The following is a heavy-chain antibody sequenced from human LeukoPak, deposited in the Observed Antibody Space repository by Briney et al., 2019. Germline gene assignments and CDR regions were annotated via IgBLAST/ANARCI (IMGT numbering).Heavy chain of an antibody. CDR3: AKDQVVPAAMGSFFYYFDY. Sequence: GGSLRLSCAASGFTFDDYAMHWVRQAPGKGLEWVSGISWNSGSIGYADSVKGRFTISRDNAKNSLYLQMNSLRAEDTALYYCAKDQVVPAAMGSFFYYFDYWGQRTLVTAYS. V-gene: IGHV3-9*01. J-gene: IGHJ4*02. CDR2: ISWNSGSI. D-gene: IGHD2-2*01. CDR1: GFTFDDYA.